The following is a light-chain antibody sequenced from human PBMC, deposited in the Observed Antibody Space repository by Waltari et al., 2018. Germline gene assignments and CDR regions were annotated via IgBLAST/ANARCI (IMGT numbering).Light chain of an antibody. CDR1: QSIETN. CDR3: QQYNNWPPWT. V-gene: IGKV3-15*01. J-gene: IGKJ1*01. Sequence: VMTQSPATLSLFPGERAVLSCWASQSIETNLAWFQQKPGQAPRLPSAGASTRATNVPTRFSGSGSGTAFTLTISSLQSEDFAVYYCQQYNNWPPWTFGPGTKVEIK. CDR2: GAS.